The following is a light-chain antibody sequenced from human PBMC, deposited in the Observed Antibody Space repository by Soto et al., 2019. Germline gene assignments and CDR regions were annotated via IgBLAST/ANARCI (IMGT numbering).Light chain of an antibody. CDR2: GNS. CDR3: QSYDSSLSGSRV. V-gene: IGLV1-40*01. CDR1: SSNIGAGYD. Sequence: QSVLTHPPSVSGAPGQRVTSSCTGSSSNIGAGYDVHWYQQLPGTAPKLLIYGNSNRPSGVPDRFSGSKSGTSASLAITGLQAEDEADYYCQSYDSSLSGSRVFGTGTKLTVL. J-gene: IGLJ1*01.